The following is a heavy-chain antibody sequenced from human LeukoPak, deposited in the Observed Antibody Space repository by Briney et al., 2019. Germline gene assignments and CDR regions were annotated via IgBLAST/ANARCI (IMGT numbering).Heavy chain of an antibody. V-gene: IGHV3-15*01. D-gene: IGHD4-17*01. CDR3: TTENTVTTDFDY. J-gene: IGHJ4*02. Sequence: GGSLRLSCAASGFTFSNAWMSWVRQAPGKGLEWVGRIKSKTDGGTTDYAAPVKGRFTISRDDSKNTLYLQMNSLKTEDTAVYYCTTENTVTTDFDYWGQGTLVTVSS. CDR1: GFTFSNAW. CDR2: IKSKTDGGTT.